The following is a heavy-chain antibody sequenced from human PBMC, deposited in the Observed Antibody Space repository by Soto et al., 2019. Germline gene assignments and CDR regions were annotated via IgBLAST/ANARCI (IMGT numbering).Heavy chain of an antibody. J-gene: IGHJ4*02. CDR2: IDSDGSRI. D-gene: IGHD2-15*01. V-gene: IGHV3-74*01. CDR3: VRTSLVVAVATREDF. CDR1: GFTFSNYW. Sequence: EVQLVESGGGLVQPGESLRLSCAASGFTFSNYWMHWVRQAPGKGLVWVSRIDSDGSRITYADFVKGRFTISRDNAKNTVYLHMNSLTAEDTAVYYCVRTSLVVAVATREDFWCQGTLVPVSS.